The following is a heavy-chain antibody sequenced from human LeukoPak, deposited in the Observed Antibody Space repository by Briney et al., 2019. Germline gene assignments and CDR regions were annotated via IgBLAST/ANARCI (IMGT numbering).Heavy chain of an antibody. V-gene: IGHV3-21*01. J-gene: IGHJ4*02. CDR1: GFTFSSYS. D-gene: IGHD1-26*01. Sequence: PGGSLRLSCAASGFTFSSYSMNWVRQAPGKGLEWVSSISSSSSYIYYADSVKGRFTISRDNAKNSLYLQMNSLRAEDTAVYYCARDLGSGSYWEVDYWGQGTLVTVSS. CDR2: ISSSSSYI. CDR3: ARDLGSGSYWEVDY.